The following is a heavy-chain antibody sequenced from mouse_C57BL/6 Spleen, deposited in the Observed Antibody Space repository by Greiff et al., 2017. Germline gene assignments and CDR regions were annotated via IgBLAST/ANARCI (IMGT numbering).Heavy chain of an antibody. Sequence: QVQLKQPGAELVMPGASVKLSCKASGYTFTSYWMHWVKQRPGQGLEWIGEIDPSDSYTNYNQKFKGKSTLTVDKSSSTAYMQLSSLTSEDSAVYYCARESTYYSNYGYAMDYWGQGTSVTVSS. CDR3: ARESTYYSNYGYAMDY. D-gene: IGHD2-5*01. J-gene: IGHJ4*01. CDR1: GYTFTSYW. CDR2: IDPSDSYT. V-gene: IGHV1-69*01.